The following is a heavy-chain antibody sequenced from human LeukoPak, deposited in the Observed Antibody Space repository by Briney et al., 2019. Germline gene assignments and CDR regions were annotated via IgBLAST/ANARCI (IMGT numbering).Heavy chain of an antibody. D-gene: IGHD2-15*01. CDR3: TSGIVVVVAARRVCFDP. J-gene: IGHJ5*02. CDR2: IRSKAYGGTT. CDR1: GFTFGDYA. V-gene: IGHV3-49*04. Sequence: PGRSLRLSCTASGFTFGDYAMSWVRQAPGKGLEWVGFIRSKAYGGTTEYAASVKGRFTISRDDSKSIAYLQMNSLKTEDTAVYYCTSGIVVVVAARRVCFDPWGQGTLVTVSS.